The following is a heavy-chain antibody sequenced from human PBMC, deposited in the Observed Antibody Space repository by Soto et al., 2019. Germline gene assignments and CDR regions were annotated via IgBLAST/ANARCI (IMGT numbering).Heavy chain of an antibody. CDR3: ARVIAAAHHYYYMDV. V-gene: IGHV4-34*01. CDR2: INHSGST. CDR1: NGSFNDYY. Sequence: SETLSLTCAVYNGSFNDYYWSWIRQPPGKGLEWIGEINHSGSTNYNPSLKSRVTISVDTSKNQFSLKLSSVTAADTAVYYCARVIAAAHHYYYMDVWGKGTTVTVSS. J-gene: IGHJ6*03. D-gene: IGHD6-13*01.